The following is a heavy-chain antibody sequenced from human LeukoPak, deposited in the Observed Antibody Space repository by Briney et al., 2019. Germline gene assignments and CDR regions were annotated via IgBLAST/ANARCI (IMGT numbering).Heavy chain of an antibody. CDR3: ARGAWSLDY. D-gene: IGHD2-8*01. CDR1: GFTVSSNY. CDR2: ISGSGGST. Sequence: PGGSLRLSCAASGFTVSSNYMSWVRQAPGKGLEWVSAISGSGGSTYYADSVKGRFTISRDNSKNTLYLQMNSLRAEDTAVYYCARGAWSLDYWGQGTLVTVSS. J-gene: IGHJ4*02. V-gene: IGHV3-53*01.